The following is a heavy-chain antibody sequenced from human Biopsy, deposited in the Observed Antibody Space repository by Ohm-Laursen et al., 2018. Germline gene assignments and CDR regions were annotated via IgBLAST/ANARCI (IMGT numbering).Heavy chain of an antibody. CDR3: ARAGTAINGNSLGFDP. CDR2: INHSGSI. D-gene: IGHD1-20*01. CDR1: VGSFSGYY. V-gene: IGHV4-34*01. Sequence: GTLSLTCAVYVGSFSGYYWTWIRQPPGKGLEWIGEINHSGSINYNPSLKSRVSTSVDTSKNQFSLKLNSVTAADTAVYYCARAGTAINGNSLGFDPWGQGTLVTVSS. J-gene: IGHJ5*02.